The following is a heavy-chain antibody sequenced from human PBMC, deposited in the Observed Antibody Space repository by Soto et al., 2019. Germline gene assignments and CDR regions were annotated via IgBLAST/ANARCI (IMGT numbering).Heavy chain of an antibody. Sequence: GGSLRLSCAASGFTFSSYSMNWVRQAPGKGLEWVSSISSSSSYIYYADSVKGRFTISRDNAKNSLYLQMNSLRAEDTAVYYCARDGDYYDSSGYTNWGQGTLVTVSS. CDR2: ISSSSSYI. V-gene: IGHV3-21*01. CDR3: ARDGDYYDSSGYTN. CDR1: GFTFSSYS. D-gene: IGHD3-22*01. J-gene: IGHJ4*02.